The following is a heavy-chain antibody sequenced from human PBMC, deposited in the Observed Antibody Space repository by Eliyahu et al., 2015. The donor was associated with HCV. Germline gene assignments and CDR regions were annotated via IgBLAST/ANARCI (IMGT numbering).Heavy chain of an antibody. CDR2: IHYSGST. J-gene: IGHJ5*02. CDR3: ASGGGGIAVTGTGGWFDP. CDR1: GGSIXXYY. V-gene: IGHV4-59*01. D-gene: IGHD6-19*01. Sequence: QVQLQESGPGLVKPSETLSLTCTVSGGSIXXYYWSWIRQPPGKGPEWIGYIHYSGSTNYNPSLKSRVTISVDTSKNQFSLNLTSVTAADTAMYYCASGGGGIAVTGTGGWFDPWGQGTLVTVSS.